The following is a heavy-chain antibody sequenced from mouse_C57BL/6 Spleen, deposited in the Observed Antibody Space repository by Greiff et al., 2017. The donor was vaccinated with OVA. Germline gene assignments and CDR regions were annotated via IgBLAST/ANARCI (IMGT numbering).Heavy chain of an antibody. Sequence: EVQRVESGGGLVKPGGSLKLSCAASGFTFSSYAMSWVRQTPEKRLEWVATISDGGSYTYYPDNVKGRFTISRDNAKNNLYLQMSHLKSEDTAMYYCARVSITTVVAGAMDYWGQGTSVTVSS. V-gene: IGHV5-4*01. CDR1: GFTFSSYA. CDR3: ARVSITTVVAGAMDY. D-gene: IGHD1-1*01. CDR2: ISDGGSYT. J-gene: IGHJ4*01.